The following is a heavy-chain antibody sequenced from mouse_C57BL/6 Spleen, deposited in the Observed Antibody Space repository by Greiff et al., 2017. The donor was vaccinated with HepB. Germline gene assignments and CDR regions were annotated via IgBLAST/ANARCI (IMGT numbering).Heavy chain of an antibody. J-gene: IGHJ3*01. D-gene: IGHD2-5*01. CDR1: GFTFSDYY. V-gene: IGHV5-12*01. CDR2: ISNGGGST. Sequence: EVKLMKSGGGLVQPGGSLKLSCAASGFTFSDYYMYWVRQTPEKRLEWVAYISNGGGSTYYPDTVKGRFTISRDNAKNTLYLQMSRLKSEDTAMYYCARPLYYSTSWFAYWGQGTLVTVSA. CDR3: ARPLYYSTSWFAY.